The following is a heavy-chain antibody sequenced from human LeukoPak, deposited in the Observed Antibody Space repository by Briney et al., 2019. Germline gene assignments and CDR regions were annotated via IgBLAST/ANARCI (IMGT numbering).Heavy chain of an antibody. CDR1: GGSFSGYY. CDR2: INHSGST. V-gene: IGHV4-34*01. Sequence: SETLSLTCAVYGGSFSGYYWSWIRQPPGKGLEWIGEINHSGSTNYNPSLKSRVTISVDTSKNQFSLKLSSVTAADTAVYYCARGRIAARRLRWFDPWGQGTLVTVSS. J-gene: IGHJ5*02. CDR3: ARGRIAARRLRWFDP. D-gene: IGHD6-6*01.